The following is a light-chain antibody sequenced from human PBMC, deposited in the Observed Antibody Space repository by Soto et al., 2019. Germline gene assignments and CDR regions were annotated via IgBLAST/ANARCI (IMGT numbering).Light chain of an antibody. CDR1: QSVRFY. J-gene: IGKJ2*01. CDR2: ASS. V-gene: IGKV3-11*01. Sequence: EIVLTQSPATLSVSPGERATLSCRASQSVRFYLSWYQQKPGQAPRLLIYASSNRATGIPARCSGSGSGTGATRTSRSLGPGDFAVYYGQQRSHWPYTFGQGTKLEIK. CDR3: QQRSHWPYT.